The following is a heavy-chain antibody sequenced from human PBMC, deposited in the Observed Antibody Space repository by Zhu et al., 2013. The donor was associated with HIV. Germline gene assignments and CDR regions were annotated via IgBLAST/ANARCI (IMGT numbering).Heavy chain of an antibody. CDR3: ARDLEMATIEAYYYYGMDV. D-gene: IGHD5-12*01. CDR2: IIPIFGTA. CDR1: GGTFSSYA. V-gene: IGHV1-69*01. Sequence: QVQLVQSGAEVKKPGSSVKVSCKASGGTFSSYAISWVRQAPGQGLEWMGGIIPIFGTANYAQKFQGRVTITADESTSTAYMELSSLRSEDTAVYYCARDLEMATIEAYYYYGMDVWGQGTTVTVSS. J-gene: IGHJ6*02.